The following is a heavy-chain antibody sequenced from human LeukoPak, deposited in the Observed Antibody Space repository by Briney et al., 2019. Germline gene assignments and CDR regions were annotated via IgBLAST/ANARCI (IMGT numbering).Heavy chain of an antibody. V-gene: IGHV4-39*01. D-gene: IGHD2-2*01. CDR2: IYYSGST. CDR1: GGSISSSSYY. Sequence: SETLSLTCTVSGGSISSSSYYWGWIRQPPGKGLEWIGSIYYSGSTYYNPSLKSRVTISVDTSKNQFSLKLSSVTAADTAVYYCARHPARPRYQVFDYWGQGTLVTVSS. J-gene: IGHJ4*02. CDR3: ARHPARPRYQVFDY.